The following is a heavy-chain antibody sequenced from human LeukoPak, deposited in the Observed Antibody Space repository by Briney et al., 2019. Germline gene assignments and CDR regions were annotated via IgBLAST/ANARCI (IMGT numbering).Heavy chain of an antibody. Sequence: PSETLSLTCAAYGGSFSGYYWSWIRQPPGKGLEWIGEINHSGSTNYNPSLKSRVTISVDTSKNQFSLKLSSVTAADTAVYYCARGPLYYYGSGSYYYWGQGTLVTVSS. V-gene: IGHV4-34*01. J-gene: IGHJ4*02. D-gene: IGHD3-10*01. CDR1: GGSFSGYY. CDR3: ARGPLYYYGSGSYYY. CDR2: INHSGST.